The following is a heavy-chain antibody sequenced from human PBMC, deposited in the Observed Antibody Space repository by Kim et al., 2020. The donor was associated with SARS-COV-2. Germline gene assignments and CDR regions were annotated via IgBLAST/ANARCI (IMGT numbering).Heavy chain of an antibody. J-gene: IGHJ4*02. CDR3: ARHFLQYLGIVVVPAAIVY. Sequence: SETLSLTCTVSGGSISSSSYYWGWIRQPPGKGLEWIGSIYYSGSTYYNPSLKSRVTISVDTSKNQFSLKLSSVTAADTAVYYCARHFLQYLGIVVVPAAIVYCGQGTLVTVSS. CDR1: GGSISSSSYY. V-gene: IGHV4-39*01. CDR2: IYYSGST. D-gene: IGHD2-2*01.